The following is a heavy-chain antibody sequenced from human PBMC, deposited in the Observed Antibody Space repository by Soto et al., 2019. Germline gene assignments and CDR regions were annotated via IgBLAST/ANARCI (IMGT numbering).Heavy chain of an antibody. CDR1: GFTFSGYA. V-gene: IGHV3-30-3*01. CDR3: ARRGFLPLDY. CDR2: ISYDGSNK. Sequence: GGSLRLSCAASGFTFSGYAMNWVRQAPGKGLEWVAVISYDGSNKYYADSVKGRFTISRDNSKNTLYLQMNSLRAEDTAVYYCARRGFLPLDYWGQGTLVTVSS. J-gene: IGHJ4*02.